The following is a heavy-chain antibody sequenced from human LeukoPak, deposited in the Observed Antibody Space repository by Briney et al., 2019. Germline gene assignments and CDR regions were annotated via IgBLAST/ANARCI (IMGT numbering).Heavy chain of an antibody. J-gene: IGHJ4*02. CDR2: FSDSGSST. CDR3: AKDVGYCTSTTCYKPFDS. Sequence: PGGSLRLSCAASGFTFSNYAMNWVRQAPGKGLEWVSAFSDSGSSTYYADSVKGRFTISRDNSKTTLYLQMNSLRAEDTAVYYCAKDVGYCTSTTCYKPFDSWGQGTLVTVSS. D-gene: IGHD2-2*02. CDR1: GFTFSNYA. V-gene: IGHV3-23*01.